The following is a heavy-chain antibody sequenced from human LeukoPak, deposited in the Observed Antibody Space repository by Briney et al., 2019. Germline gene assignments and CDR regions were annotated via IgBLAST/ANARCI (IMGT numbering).Heavy chain of an antibody. D-gene: IGHD5-24*01. CDR1: GGSISRYY. CDR2: IYNNAST. J-gene: IGHJ4*02. Sequence: MASETLSLTCSVSGGSISRYYWSWVRQPPGKGLEWIGYIYNNASTSYSPSLKSRLFMSVDTSTNKVSLKLRSVTEADTAIYYCAREGRDGYNEYWGQGTLVIVSS. CDR3: AREGRDGYNEY. V-gene: IGHV4-59*01.